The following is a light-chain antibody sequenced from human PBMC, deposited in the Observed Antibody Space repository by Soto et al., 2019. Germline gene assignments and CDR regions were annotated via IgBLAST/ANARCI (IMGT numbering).Light chain of an antibody. CDR3: KQSYSTPHT. J-gene: IGKJ2*01. CDR2: AAS. CDR1: QSISTY. V-gene: IGKV1-39*01. Sequence: DMQMTQSPSSLSASVGDRVTITCRTSQSISTYLNWYQQKPGKAPNLLIYAASSLQSGVPSRFSGSGSGTDFTLIISSLHPEDSATYYGKQSYSTPHTFGQGTKLEIK.